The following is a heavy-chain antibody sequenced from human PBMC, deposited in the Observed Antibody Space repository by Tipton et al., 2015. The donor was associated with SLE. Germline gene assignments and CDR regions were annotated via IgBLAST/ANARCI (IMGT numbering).Heavy chain of an antibody. CDR3: ARVVEVAEAFDI. V-gene: IGHV4-59*11. CDR1: GGSISSHY. Sequence: TLSLTCTVSGGSISSHYWSWIRQPPGKGLEWIGYIYYSGSTNYNPSLKSRVTISVDTSKNQLSLKLSSVTAADTAVYYCARVVEVAEAFDIWGQGTMVTVSS. CDR2: IYYSGST. J-gene: IGHJ3*02. D-gene: IGHD2-15*01.